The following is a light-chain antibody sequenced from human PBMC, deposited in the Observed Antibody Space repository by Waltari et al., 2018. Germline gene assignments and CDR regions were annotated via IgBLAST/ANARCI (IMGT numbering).Light chain of an antibody. CDR2: ATS. J-gene: IGKJ3*01. CDR1: QDISNY. V-gene: IGKV1-33*01. Sequence: DVQMTQSPSSLSASVGDRVTITCQASQDISNYLNCYQQKPGKTPNLLIYATSNLESGVPSSFSGGGSGTLFTFTISSLQPEDIATYYCQQYDSLPLTFGPGTTVDV. CDR3: QQYDSLPLT.